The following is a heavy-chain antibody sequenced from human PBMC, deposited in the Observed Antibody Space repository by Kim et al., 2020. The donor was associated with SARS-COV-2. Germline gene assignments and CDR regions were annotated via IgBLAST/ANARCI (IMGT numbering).Heavy chain of an antibody. D-gene: IGHD5-18*01. CDR2: ISYDGSNK. V-gene: IGHV3-30*04. CDR1: GFTFSSYA. CDR3: ARSGGLLI. J-gene: IGHJ4*02. Sequence: GGSLRLSCAASGFTFSSYAMHWVRQAPGKGLEWVAVISYDGSNKYYADSVKGRFTISRDNSKNTLYLQMNSLRAEDTAVYYCARSGGLLIWGQGTLVTVSS.